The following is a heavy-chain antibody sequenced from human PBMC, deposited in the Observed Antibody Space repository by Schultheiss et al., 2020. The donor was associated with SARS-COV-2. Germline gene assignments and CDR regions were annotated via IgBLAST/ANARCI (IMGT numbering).Heavy chain of an antibody. J-gene: IGHJ4*02. CDR3: ARDAPWYYYDSSGYSY. V-gene: IGHV1-18*01. Sequence: ASVKVSCKASGYTFTSYGISWVRQAPGQGLEWMGWISAYNGNTNYAQKLQGRVTMTTDTSTSTAYMELRSLRSDDTAVYYCARDAPWYYYDSSGYSYWGQGTLVTVSS. CDR1: GYTFTSYG. D-gene: IGHD3-22*01. CDR2: ISAYNGNT.